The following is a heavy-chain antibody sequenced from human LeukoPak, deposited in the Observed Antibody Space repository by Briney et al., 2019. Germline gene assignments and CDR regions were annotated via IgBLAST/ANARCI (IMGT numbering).Heavy chain of an antibody. CDR2: ISYDGSNK. J-gene: IGHJ3*02. Sequence: GGSLRLSCAASGFTFSNYGMHWVRQAPGKGLEWVAVISYDGSNKYYADSVKGRFTISRDNSKNTLYLQMNSLRAEDTAVYYCAKDPGGSSGYPDAFDIWGQGTMVTVSS. V-gene: IGHV3-30*18. CDR1: GFTFSNYG. CDR3: AKDPGGSSGYPDAFDI. D-gene: IGHD3-22*01.